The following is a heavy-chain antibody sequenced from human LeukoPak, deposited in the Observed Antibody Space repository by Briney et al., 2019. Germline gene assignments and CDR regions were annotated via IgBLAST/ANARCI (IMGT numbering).Heavy chain of an antibody. Sequence: PGGSPRLSCAASGFTFSDYSMNWVRQAPGKGLEWLSFIGGRGSTVYYADSVKGRFTISRDNAKRSLYLQMNSLRVEDTALYYCARDKTTGFKNDFDSWGQGTLVTVSP. J-gene: IGHJ4*02. CDR1: GFTFSDYS. D-gene: IGHD5-24*01. CDR3: ARDKTTGFKNDFDS. V-gene: IGHV3-48*04. CDR2: IGGRGSTV.